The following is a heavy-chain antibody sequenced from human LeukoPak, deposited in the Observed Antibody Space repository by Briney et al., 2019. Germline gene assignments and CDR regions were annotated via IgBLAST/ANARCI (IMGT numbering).Heavy chain of an antibody. Sequence: SETLSLTCTVSGGSISSYYWSWIRQPAGKGLEWIGRIYFTGSTNYSPSVKSRVTMSKDTSKNQFSLKLSSVTAADTAVYYCARVAYGDYYFDHWGQGTLVTVSS. CDR3: ARVAYGDYYFDH. D-gene: IGHD4-17*01. J-gene: IGHJ4*02. V-gene: IGHV4-4*07. CDR2: IYFTGST. CDR1: GGSISSYY.